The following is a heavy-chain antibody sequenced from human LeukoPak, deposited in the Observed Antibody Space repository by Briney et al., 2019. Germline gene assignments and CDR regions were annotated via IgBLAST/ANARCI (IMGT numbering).Heavy chain of an antibody. Sequence: ASVKVSCKASGYTFTSYDINWVRQATGQGLEWMGWMNPNSGNTGYAQKFQGRVTMTRNTSISTAYMELSSLRSEDTAVYYCARGVRYGILTGYYGRELTMDVWGQGTTVTVSS. J-gene: IGHJ6*02. V-gene: IGHV1-8*01. CDR1: GYTFTSYD. CDR3: ARGVRYGILTGYYGRELTMDV. D-gene: IGHD3-9*01. CDR2: MNPNSGNT.